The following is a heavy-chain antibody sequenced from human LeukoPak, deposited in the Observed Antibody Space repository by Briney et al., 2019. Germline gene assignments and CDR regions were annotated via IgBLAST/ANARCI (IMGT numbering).Heavy chain of an antibody. CDR1: GFTFSGYW. J-gene: IGHJ5*02. V-gene: IGHV3-74*01. D-gene: IGHD1-26*01. CDR2: INIDGATT. CDR3: VRGAVGTGVWFDP. Sequence: GSLRLSCAASGFTFSGYWIHWVRQAPGKGLEWVSRINIDGATTNYADSVKGRFTISRDNAKNTLHLQMNSLRADDTAVYYCVRGAVGTGVWFDPWGQGTLVTVSS.